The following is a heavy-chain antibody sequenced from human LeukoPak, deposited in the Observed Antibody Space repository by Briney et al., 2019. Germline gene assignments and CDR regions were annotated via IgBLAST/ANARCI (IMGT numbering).Heavy chain of an antibody. V-gene: IGHV1-8*01. CDR1: GYTFTSHY. D-gene: IGHD3-22*01. J-gene: IGHJ4*02. CDR3: ARAARLKYYYDSRGYYSDY. CDR2: MNPNSGNT. Sequence: ASVKVSCKASGYTFTSHYINWVRQATGQGLEWMGWMNPNSGNTGYAQKFQGRVTMTRNTSISTAYMELSSLRSEDTAVYYCARAARLKYYYDSRGYYSDYWGQGTLVTVSS.